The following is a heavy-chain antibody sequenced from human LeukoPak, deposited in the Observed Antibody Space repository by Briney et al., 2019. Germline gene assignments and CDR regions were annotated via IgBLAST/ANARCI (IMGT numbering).Heavy chain of an antibody. V-gene: IGHV3-23*01. Sequence: PGGSLRLSCGASGLTVSSYGMSWVRQAPGKGLEWVSTIIGSADNTYYADSVKGRFTISRDDSKNTVYLQMNSLRAEDTAVYSCAKYTSGTSYRGLDQWGQGTLVTVSS. CDR2: IIGSADNT. CDR1: GLTVSSYG. J-gene: IGHJ4*02. CDR3: AKYTSGTSYRGLDQ. D-gene: IGHD3-10*01.